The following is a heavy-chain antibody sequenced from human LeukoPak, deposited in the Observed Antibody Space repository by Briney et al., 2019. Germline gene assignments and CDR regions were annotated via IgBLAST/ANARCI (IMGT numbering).Heavy chain of an antibody. D-gene: IGHD3-10*01. CDR2: ISSSSYI. CDR1: GFTFSSYS. CDR3: TTGLYDYDSGSYSFP. J-gene: IGHJ5*02. V-gene: IGHV3-21*03. Sequence: GGSLRLSCAASGFTFSSYSMNWVRQAPGKGLEWVSSISSSSYIYYADSVKGRFTISRDNAKNSLYLQMNSLKTEDTAVYYCTTGLYDYDSGSYSFPWGQGTQVTVSS.